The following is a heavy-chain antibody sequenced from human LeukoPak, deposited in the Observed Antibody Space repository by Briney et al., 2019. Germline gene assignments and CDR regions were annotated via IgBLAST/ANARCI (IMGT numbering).Heavy chain of an antibody. CDR1: GFTFSTYE. Sequence: SGGSLRLSCAASGFTFSTYEMNWVRQAPGKGLEWVSYISSTGSNIYYADSVKGRFTISRDNAKNSLYLQMNSLRAEDTAVYYCTRTPAPGTLDYWGQGTLVTVSS. V-gene: IGHV3-48*03. CDR2: ISSTGSNI. CDR3: TRTPAPGTLDY. D-gene: IGHD6-13*01. J-gene: IGHJ4*02.